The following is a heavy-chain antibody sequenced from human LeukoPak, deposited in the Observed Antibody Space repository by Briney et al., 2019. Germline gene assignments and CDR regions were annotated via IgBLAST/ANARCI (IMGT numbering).Heavy chain of an antibody. CDR1: GFTVSSNY. Sequence: GGSLRLSFAASGFTVSSNYMSWVRQAPGKGLEWVSVIYSGGSTYYADSVKGRFTISRDNSKNTLYLQMNSLRAEDTAVYYCRGAHSSGWYRDYWGQGTLVTVSS. CDR3: RGAHSSGWYRDY. D-gene: IGHD6-19*01. V-gene: IGHV3-53*01. J-gene: IGHJ4*02. CDR2: IYSGGST.